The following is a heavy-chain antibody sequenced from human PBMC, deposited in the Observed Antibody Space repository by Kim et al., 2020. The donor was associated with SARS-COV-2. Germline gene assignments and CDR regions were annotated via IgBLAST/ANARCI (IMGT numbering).Heavy chain of an antibody. CDR1: GFTFSSYG. CDR2: ISYDGSNK. J-gene: IGHJ4*02. D-gene: IGHD6-6*01. CDR3: AKDRVESIAALY. Sequence: GGSLRLSCAASGFTFSSYGMHWVRQAPGKGLEWVAVISYDGSNKYYADSVKGRFTISRDNSKNTLYLQMNSLRAEDTAVYYCAKDRVESIAALYWGQGTLVTVSS. V-gene: IGHV3-30*18.